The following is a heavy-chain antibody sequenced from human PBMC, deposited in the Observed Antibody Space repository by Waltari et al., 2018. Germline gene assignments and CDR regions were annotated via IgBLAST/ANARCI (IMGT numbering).Heavy chain of an antibody. CDR1: GYSISSGYY. CDR3: ARHQVGGRDFEY. CDR2: IYQSGIT. Sequence: QVQLHESGPGLVKSSETLSLTCAVSGYSISSGYYWGWIRQPPGKGLEWIGTIYQSGITYYNPSLKSRITISLDTSKNQFSLKLNSVTAADTAVYYCARHQVGGRDFEYWGQGTLVTVSS. V-gene: IGHV4-38-2*01. D-gene: IGHD1-26*01. J-gene: IGHJ4*02.